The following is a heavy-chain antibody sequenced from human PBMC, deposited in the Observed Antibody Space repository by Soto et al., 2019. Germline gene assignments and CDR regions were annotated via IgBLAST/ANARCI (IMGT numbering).Heavy chain of an antibody. CDR3: ARTITTVVGYYYYMDV. J-gene: IGHJ6*03. D-gene: IGHD4-4*01. V-gene: IGHV4-39*01. Sequence: QLQLQESGPGLVKPSETLSLTCTVSGGSISSSSYYWGWIRQPPGKGLEWIGSIYYSGSTYYNPSLKSRVTISVDTSKNQFSLKLSSVTAADTAVYYCARTITTVVGYYYYMDVWGKGTTVTVSS. CDR2: IYYSGST. CDR1: GGSISSSSYY.